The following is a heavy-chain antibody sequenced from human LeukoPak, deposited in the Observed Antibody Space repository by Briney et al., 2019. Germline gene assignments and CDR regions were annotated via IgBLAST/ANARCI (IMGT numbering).Heavy chain of an antibody. J-gene: IGHJ4*02. CDR3: AKETTYYYDSSGYAGFDY. V-gene: IGHV3-21*01. Sequence: GGSLRLSCAASGFTFSSYSMNWVRQAPGKGLEWVSSISSSSSYIYYADSVKGRFTISRDNAKNSLYLQMNSLRAEDTAVYYCAKETTYYYDSSGYAGFDYWGQGTLVTVSS. CDR1: GFTFSSYS. CDR2: ISSSSSYI. D-gene: IGHD3-22*01.